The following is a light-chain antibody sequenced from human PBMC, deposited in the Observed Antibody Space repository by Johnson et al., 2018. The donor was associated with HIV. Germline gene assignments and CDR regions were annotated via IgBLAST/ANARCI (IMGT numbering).Light chain of an antibody. Sequence: QSVLTQPPSVSAAPGQKVTISCSGSSSNIGNSYVCWYQQLPGTAPKLLIYDNNKRPSGIPDRFSGSKSGTSATLGITGLQTGDEADYYCGTWDSSLSVYVFGTGTKVSVL. J-gene: IGLJ1*01. CDR2: DNN. V-gene: IGLV1-51*01. CDR1: SSNIGNSY. CDR3: GTWDSSLSVYV.